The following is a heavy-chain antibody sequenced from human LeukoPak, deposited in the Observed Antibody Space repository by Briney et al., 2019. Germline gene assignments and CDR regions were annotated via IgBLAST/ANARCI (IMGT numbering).Heavy chain of an antibody. J-gene: IGHJ4*02. CDR3: AREYSSWFDY. V-gene: IGHV3-74*01. CDR1: GFPLSSYW. D-gene: IGHD6-6*01. Sequence: GGPLRLSCAASGFPLSSYWMHGVRQAPGKGLVWVSRINSDGSSTSYADSVKGRFTISRDNAKNTLYLQVNSLRAKDTAVYYCAREYSSWFDYWGQGTLVTVSS. CDR2: INSDGSST.